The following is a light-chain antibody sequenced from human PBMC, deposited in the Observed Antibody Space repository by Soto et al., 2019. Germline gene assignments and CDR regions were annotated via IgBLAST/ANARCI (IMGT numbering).Light chain of an antibody. CDR2: GAS. J-gene: IGKJ1*01. CDR3: QQYNSWLRT. CDR1: QSVTSN. Sequence: EIVMTQSPATLSVSPGERATLSCRASQSVTSNLAWYQQKPGQAPRLLIFGASTRATGIPARFSGSGSGTEFTLTISSLQYEDFAVYYCQQYNSWLRTFGQGTKVEIK. V-gene: IGKV3-15*01.